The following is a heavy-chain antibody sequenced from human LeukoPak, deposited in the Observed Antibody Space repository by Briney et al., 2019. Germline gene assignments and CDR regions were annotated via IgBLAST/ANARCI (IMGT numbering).Heavy chain of an antibody. Sequence: SETLSLTCAVYGGSFSGYYWSWIRQPPGKGLEWIVEINHSGSTNYNPSLKSRVTISVDTSKNQFSLKLSSVTAADTAVYYCARGYCSSTSCSTIYFDYWGQGTLVTVSS. CDR1: GGSFSGYY. D-gene: IGHD2-2*02. J-gene: IGHJ4*02. CDR2: INHSGST. V-gene: IGHV4-34*01. CDR3: ARGYCSSTSCSTIYFDY.